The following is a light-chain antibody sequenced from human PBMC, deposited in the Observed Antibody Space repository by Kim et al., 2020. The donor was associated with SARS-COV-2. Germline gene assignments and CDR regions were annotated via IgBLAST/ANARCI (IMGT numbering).Light chain of an antibody. CDR2: WAS. J-gene: IGKJ1*01. CDR3: QQYYSIPWT. CDR1: QSVLYDYNNRNS. Sequence: DIVITQSPESLAVSLGERATINCKSSQSVLYDYNNRNSLAWYQQKPGQPPKLLIYWASTRQSGVPDRFSGSESGTDFTLTISTPQAEDVAVYYCQQYYSIPWTFGQGTKVDIK. V-gene: IGKV4-1*01.